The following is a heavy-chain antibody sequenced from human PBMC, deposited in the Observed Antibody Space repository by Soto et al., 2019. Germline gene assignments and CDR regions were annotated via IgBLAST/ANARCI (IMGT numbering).Heavy chain of an antibody. Sequence: GGSLRLSCVASGFNFGNFGMHWVRQAPGKGLEWLTVISNDENIKQDSVRGRFAIARDNSKNTLYLHLTSLRAEDTAIYYCARGLRGVLDYWGQGTMVTVYS. J-gene: IGHJ4*02. CDR1: GFNFGNFG. V-gene: IGHV3-33*01. D-gene: IGHD5-12*01. CDR2: ISNDENIK. CDR3: ARGLRGVLDY.